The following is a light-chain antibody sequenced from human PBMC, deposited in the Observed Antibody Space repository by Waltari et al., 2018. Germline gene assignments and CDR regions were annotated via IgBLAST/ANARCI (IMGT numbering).Light chain of an antibody. CDR2: GAS. Sequence: EIVLTQSPGTLSLSPGERATLSRRASQTDRTTYLAWYQQKPGQAPTLLIYGASSRATGIPDRFSGSGSGTDFSLTISSLEPEDFAVYYCQKYDISPLTFGGGTKVEIK. J-gene: IGKJ4*01. V-gene: IGKV3-20*01. CDR3: QKYDISPLT. CDR1: QTDRTTY.